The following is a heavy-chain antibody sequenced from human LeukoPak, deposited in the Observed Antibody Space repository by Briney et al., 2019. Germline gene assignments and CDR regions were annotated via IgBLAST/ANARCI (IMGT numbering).Heavy chain of an antibody. CDR1: GFTFSDYY. V-gene: IGHV3-11*01. CDR3: ARDPIAVAGISI. J-gene: IGHJ3*02. D-gene: IGHD6-19*01. Sequence: GGSLRLSCAASGFTFSDYYMSWIRQAPGKGLEWVSYISSSGSTIYYADSVKGRFTISRDNAKNSLYLQMSSLRSEDTAVYYCARDPIAVAGISIWGQGTMVTVSS. CDR2: ISSSGSTI.